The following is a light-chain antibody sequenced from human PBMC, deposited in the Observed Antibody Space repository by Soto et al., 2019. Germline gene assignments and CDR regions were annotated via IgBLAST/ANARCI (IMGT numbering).Light chain of an antibody. Sequence: EIVMTQSPATLSVSPGERATLSCRASQSVSSYLAWYQQKPGQAPRLLIYDASTRATGITARFSGSGSGTEFTLTISGLQSEDFAVYCCQQYNIWPLTFGGGTKVDIK. CDR2: DAS. CDR3: QQYNIWPLT. J-gene: IGKJ4*01. CDR1: QSVSSY. V-gene: IGKV3-15*01.